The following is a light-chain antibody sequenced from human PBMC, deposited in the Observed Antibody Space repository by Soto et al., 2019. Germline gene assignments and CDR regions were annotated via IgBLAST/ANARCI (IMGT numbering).Light chain of an antibody. CDR1: SSNIGNDY. J-gene: IGLJ1*01. CDR3: ATWDGSLSAYV. Sequence: QSVLTQPPSVSAAPGQKVTISRSVSSSNIGNDYVSWYQQLPGTAPKLLIYDNNKRPSGIPDRFSGSKSGTSATLGITGLQTGDEADYYCATWDGSLSAYVFGTGTKVTVL. V-gene: IGLV1-51*01. CDR2: DNN.